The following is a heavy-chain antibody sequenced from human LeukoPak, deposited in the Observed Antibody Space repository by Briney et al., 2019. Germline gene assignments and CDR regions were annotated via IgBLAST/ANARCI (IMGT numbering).Heavy chain of an antibody. CDR3: ARAGQEWFGELGFDQ. D-gene: IGHD3-10*01. Sequence: GGSLRLSCAASGFTFSSYSMSWVRQAPGKGLEWVANIKQDGSEKNYVESVKGRFTISRDNAKNSLYLQTNSLRAENTAVYYCARAGQEWFGELGFDQWGQGTLVIVSS. CDR1: GFTFSSYS. CDR2: IKQDGSEK. V-gene: IGHV3-7*01. J-gene: IGHJ4*02.